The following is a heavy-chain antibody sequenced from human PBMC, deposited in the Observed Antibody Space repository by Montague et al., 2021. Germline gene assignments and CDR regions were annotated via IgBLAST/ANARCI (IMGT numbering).Heavy chain of an antibody. CDR1: RSLINSDYY. CDR2: VSHGGRT. CDR3: ARERDRYYYMDI. Sequence: SETRSLTCTVSRSLINSDYYWGWIRQPPGEGLEWMGSVSHGGRTYYNPSLKSRVTISVDTSNNHFSLKLSSVTAADTAMYYCARERDRYYYMDIWGKGTTITVSS. V-gene: IGHV4-38-2*02. J-gene: IGHJ6*03.